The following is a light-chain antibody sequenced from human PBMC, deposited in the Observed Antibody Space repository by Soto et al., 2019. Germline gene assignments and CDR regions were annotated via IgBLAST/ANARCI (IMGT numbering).Light chain of an antibody. CDR3: SSYTSSSTDV. V-gene: IGLV2-14*01. CDR2: DVS. Sequence: QSVLTQPASVYGSPGQSITISCTGTSSDVGGYNYVSWYQQHPGRAPKLMIYDVSIRPSGVSNRFSGSKSGNTASLTISGLQAEDEADYYCSSYTSSSTDVFGTGTKVT. CDR1: SSDVGGYNY. J-gene: IGLJ1*01.